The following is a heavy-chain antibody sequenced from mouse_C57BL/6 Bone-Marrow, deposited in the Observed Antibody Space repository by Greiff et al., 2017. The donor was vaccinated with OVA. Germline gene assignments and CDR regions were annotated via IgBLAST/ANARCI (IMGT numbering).Heavy chain of an antibody. V-gene: IGHV2-5*01. CDR1: GFSLTSYG. Sequence: VQLQQSGPGLVQPSQSLSITCTVSGFSLTSYGVHWIRQSPGKGLEWLGVIWRGGSTDYNAAFMSRLSITKDNSKSQVFFKMNSLQADDTAIYYCAKKGGSKGYYAMDYWGQGTSVTVSS. J-gene: IGHJ4*01. D-gene: IGHD2-5*01. CDR3: AKKGGSKGYYAMDY. CDR2: IWRGGST.